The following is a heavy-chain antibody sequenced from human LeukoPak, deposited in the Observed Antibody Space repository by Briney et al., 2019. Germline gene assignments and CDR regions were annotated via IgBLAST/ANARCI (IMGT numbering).Heavy chain of an antibody. J-gene: IGHJ4*02. CDR1: GYTFTSYY. D-gene: IGHD4-4*01. V-gene: IGHV1-46*01. Sequence: ASVKVSCNASGYTFTSYYMHWVRQAPGQGLEWMGIINPSGGSTSYAQKFQGRVTMTRDTSTSTVYMELSSLRSEDTAVYYCARTEMATITFDYWGQGTLVTVSS. CDR3: ARTEMATITFDY. CDR2: INPSGGST.